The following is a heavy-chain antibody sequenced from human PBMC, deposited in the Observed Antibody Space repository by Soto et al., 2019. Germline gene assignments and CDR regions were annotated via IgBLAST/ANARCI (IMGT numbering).Heavy chain of an antibody. D-gene: IGHD6-19*01. Sequence: SETLSLTCSVSGGSISGSYWSWIRQSPGKGLEWLGYVYYTESTNYSPSLRSRVSISVDTSKNEFSLRLSSVTAADTAVYFCARSVAVPGAHIDYWGQGTQVTVSS. CDR2: VYYTEST. J-gene: IGHJ4*02. V-gene: IGHV4-59*01. CDR3: ARSVAVPGAHIDY. CDR1: GGSISGSY.